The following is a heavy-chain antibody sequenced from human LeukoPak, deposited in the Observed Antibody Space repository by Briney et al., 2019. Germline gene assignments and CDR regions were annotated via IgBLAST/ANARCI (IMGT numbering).Heavy chain of an antibody. Sequence: SVKVSCKASGGTFSSYAISWVRQAPGQGLAWMGRIVPILGIANYAQKFQGRVTITADKSTSTAYMELSSLRSEDTAVYYCARVQNYYDSSGPAEYIDYWGQGTLVTVSS. CDR1: GGTFSSYA. V-gene: IGHV1-69*04. CDR3: ARVQNYYDSSGPAEYIDY. J-gene: IGHJ4*02. CDR2: IVPILGIA. D-gene: IGHD3-22*01.